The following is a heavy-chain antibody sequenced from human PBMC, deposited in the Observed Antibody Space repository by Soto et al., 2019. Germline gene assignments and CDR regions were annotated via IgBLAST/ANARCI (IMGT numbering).Heavy chain of an antibody. D-gene: IGHD5-18*01. CDR3: ARATSGYSDGLLDY. J-gene: IGHJ4*02. Sequence: QVQLQESGPGLVKPSQTLSLPCTVSGGSISSGGYYWSWIRQHPGKGLEWIGHIYSSGSPYYNPSLKSRVTKGGDRSKSEFSLKLSSVTAADAAVYYCARATSGYSDGLLDYWGQGTLVTVSA. CDR1: GGSISSGGYY. V-gene: IGHV4-31*03. CDR2: IYSSGSP.